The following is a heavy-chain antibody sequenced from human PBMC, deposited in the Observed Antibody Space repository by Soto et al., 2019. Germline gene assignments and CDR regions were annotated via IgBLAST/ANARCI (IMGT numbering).Heavy chain of an antibody. V-gene: IGHV4-39*01. CDR3: ARQPTTGDTDLWFDP. Sequence: SETLSLTCNVPGGCISSSSAYWAWVRQTPGKGLEWLANIFYSGSTYYNPSLASRVTVSVDTSKNEFSLKLRSVTAADTAVYYCARQPTTGDTDLWFDPWGQGTLVTVSS. D-gene: IGHD2-21*01. J-gene: IGHJ5*02. CDR2: IFYSGST. CDR1: GGCISSSSAY.